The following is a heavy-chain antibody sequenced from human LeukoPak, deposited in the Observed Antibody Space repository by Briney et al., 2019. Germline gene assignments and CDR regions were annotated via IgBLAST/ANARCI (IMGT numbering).Heavy chain of an antibody. CDR1: GYIFTGYY. V-gene: IGHV1-2*02. CDR3: ASCTRDQLLYAFDY. CDR2: INPNSGGT. J-gene: IGHJ4*02. D-gene: IGHD2-2*02. Sequence: ASVKVSCKASGYIFTGYYMHWVRQAPGQGLEWMGWINPNSGGTDYAQKFQGRVTMTRDTSISTAYMELSRLRSDGTAVYYCASCTRDQLLYAFDYWGQGTLVTVSS.